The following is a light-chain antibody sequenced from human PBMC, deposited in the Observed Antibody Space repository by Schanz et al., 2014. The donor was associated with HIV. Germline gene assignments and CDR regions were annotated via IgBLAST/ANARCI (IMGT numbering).Light chain of an antibody. CDR2: GAS. CDR3: QQYDSSPKT. Sequence: EIVMTQSPATLSVSPGETATLSCRASQSVGINLAWYQQKPGQAPRLLISGASTRAANIPARFSGSGSGTDFTLTISGLEPEDFAVYSCQQYDSSPKTFGQGTKVEIK. V-gene: IGKV3-15*01. CDR1: QSVGIN. J-gene: IGKJ1*01.